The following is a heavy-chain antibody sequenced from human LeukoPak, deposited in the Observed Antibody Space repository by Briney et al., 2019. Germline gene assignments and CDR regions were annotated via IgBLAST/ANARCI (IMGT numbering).Heavy chain of an antibody. D-gene: IGHD1-26*01. J-gene: IGHJ3*02. V-gene: IGHV3-23*01. CDR2: ISSSGGTT. Sequence: GGSLRLSRAPSGFTYSTLPVNLVRQAPGKGLEWVSAISSSGGTTYYADSVKGRFSISRDNSKNTLYLRMNSLRAEDTAIYYCAKDRREPGAFEIWGQGTMVTVSS. CDR1: GFTYSTLP. CDR3: AKDRREPGAFEI.